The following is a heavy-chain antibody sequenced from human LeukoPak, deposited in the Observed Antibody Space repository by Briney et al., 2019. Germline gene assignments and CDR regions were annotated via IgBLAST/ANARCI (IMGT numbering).Heavy chain of an antibody. CDR2: IKYDATAK. Sequence: GGSLRLSCTVSGFTFSTYWMSWVRQAPGKGLEWVAIIKYDATAKYYVESVKGRFTVSRENAKDSVYLQMNSLRAEDTAVYYCARDKRAGSGDGSLFDPWGQGTLVTVSS. V-gene: IGHV3-7*01. D-gene: IGHD2-15*01. CDR3: ARDKRAGSGDGSLFDP. CDR1: GFTFSTYW. J-gene: IGHJ5*02.